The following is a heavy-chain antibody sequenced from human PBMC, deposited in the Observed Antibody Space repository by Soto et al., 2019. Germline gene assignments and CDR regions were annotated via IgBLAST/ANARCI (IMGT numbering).Heavy chain of an antibody. CDR1: GYTFTSYC. CDR3: ARRGSEYYDFWSGYYWFXP. V-gene: IGHV1-18*01. D-gene: IGHD3-3*01. J-gene: IGHJ5*02. Sequence: ASVKVSCKASGYTFTSYCISWVRQAPGQGLEWMGWISAYNGNTNYAQKLQGRVTMTTDTSTSTAYMELRSLRSDDTAVYYCARRGSEYYDFWSGYYWFXPWGQGTLVTVSS. CDR2: ISAYNGNT.